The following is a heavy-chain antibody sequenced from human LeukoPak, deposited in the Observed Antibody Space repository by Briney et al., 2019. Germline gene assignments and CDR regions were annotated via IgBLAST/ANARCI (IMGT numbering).Heavy chain of an antibody. J-gene: IGHJ5*02. CDR3: ARRVRYFDWLQKGWFDP. CDR2: INHSGST. D-gene: IGHD3-9*01. V-gene: IGHV4-34*01. CDR1: GGSFSGYY. Sequence: PSETLSLTCAVYGGSFSGYYWSWIRQPPGKGLEWIGEINHSGSTNYNPSLKSRVTISVDTSKNQFSLKLSSVTAADTAVYYCARRVRYFDWLQKGWFDPWGQGTLVTVSS.